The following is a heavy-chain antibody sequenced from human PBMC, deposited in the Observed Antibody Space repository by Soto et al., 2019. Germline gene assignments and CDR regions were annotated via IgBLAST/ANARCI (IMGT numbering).Heavy chain of an antibody. CDR3: ARDLRTTMVRGVMPYYYYYMDV. CDR2: IYSGGST. CDR1: GFTVSSNY. J-gene: IGHJ6*03. V-gene: IGHV3-66*01. Sequence: GGSLRLSCAASGFTVSSNYMSWVRQAPGKGLEWVSVIYSGGSTYYADSVKGRFTISRDNSKNTLYLQMNSLRAEDTAVYYCARDLRTTMVRGVMPYYYYYMDVWGKGTTVTVSS. D-gene: IGHD3-10*01.